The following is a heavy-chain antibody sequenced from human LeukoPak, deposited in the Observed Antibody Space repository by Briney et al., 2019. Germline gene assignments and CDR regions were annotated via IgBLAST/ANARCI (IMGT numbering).Heavy chain of an antibody. D-gene: IGHD3-16*01. J-gene: IGHJ4*02. CDR2: IYYTGAT. Sequence: SETLSLTCTVSGGPIGNYYWTWIRQPPGKGLEWIGFIYYTGATNYNPSLKSRVTISLDTSKNQFSLEVTSVTAADTAIYYCARAGNSYATGYYFDFWGQGTLVTVSS. V-gene: IGHV4-59*01. CDR1: GGPIGNYY. CDR3: ARAGNSYATGYYFDF.